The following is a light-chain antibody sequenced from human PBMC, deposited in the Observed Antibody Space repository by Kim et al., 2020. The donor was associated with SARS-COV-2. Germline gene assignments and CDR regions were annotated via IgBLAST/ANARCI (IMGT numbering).Light chain of an antibody. CDR2: DAS. J-gene: IGKJ1*01. CDR3: HQYGSSPRA. Sequence: SQVERTALTCRASQRVGSSHLAWYQQKPGPAPKLLIYDASSRAAGIPDRLSGSGSGTDFTLTISRLEPGDFAVYYCHQYGSSPRAFGQGTKVDIK. CDR1: QRVGSSH. V-gene: IGKV3-20*01.